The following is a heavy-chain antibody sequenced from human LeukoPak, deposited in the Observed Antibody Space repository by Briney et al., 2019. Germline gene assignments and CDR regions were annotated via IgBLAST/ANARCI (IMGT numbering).Heavy chain of an antibody. D-gene: IGHD2-2*02. CDR3: AKAYCSSTSCYILDY. CDR2: IYTSGST. V-gene: IGHV4-61*02. CDR1: GGSISSGSYY. J-gene: IGHJ4*02. Sequence: SETLSLTCTVSGGSISSGSYYWSWIRQPAGKGLEWIGRIYTSGSTNYNPSLKSRVTISVDTSKNQFSLKLSSVTAADTAVYYCAKAYCSSTSCYILDYWGQGTLVTVSS.